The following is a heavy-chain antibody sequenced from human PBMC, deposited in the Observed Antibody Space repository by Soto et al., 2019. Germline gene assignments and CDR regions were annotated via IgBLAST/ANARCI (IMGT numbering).Heavy chain of an antibody. Sequence: GGSLRLSCAASGFTFSSYAMSWVRQAPGKGLEWVSAISGSGGSTYYADSVKGRFTISRDNSKNTLYLQMNSLRAEDMAVYYCAKAGIAARPGNYGMDVWGQGTTVTVSS. J-gene: IGHJ6*02. V-gene: IGHV3-23*01. CDR1: GFTFSSYA. D-gene: IGHD6-6*01. CDR2: ISGSGGST. CDR3: AKAGIAARPGNYGMDV.